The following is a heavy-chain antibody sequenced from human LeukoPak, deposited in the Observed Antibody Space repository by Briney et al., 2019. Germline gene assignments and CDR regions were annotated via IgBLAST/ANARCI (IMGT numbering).Heavy chain of an antibody. Sequence: GGSLRLSCAASGFTFSSYAMHWVRQAPGKGLEYVSAVSSNGGSTYYANSVKGRFTIPRDNSKNTLYLQMGSLRAEDMAVYYCARDFGYGWSFDYWGQGTLVTVSS. D-gene: IGHD5-18*01. V-gene: IGHV3-64*01. J-gene: IGHJ4*02. CDR2: VSSNGGST. CDR1: GFTFSSYA. CDR3: ARDFGYGWSFDY.